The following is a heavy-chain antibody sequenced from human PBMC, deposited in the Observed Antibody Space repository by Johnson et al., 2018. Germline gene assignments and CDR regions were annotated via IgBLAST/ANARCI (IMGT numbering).Heavy chain of an antibody. V-gene: IGHV1-69*01. D-gene: IGHD6-6*01. CDR3: ARGWYSSSWGYYYYGMDV. CDR2: IIPIFGTA. CDR1: GGTFSSYA. Sequence: QVQLVQSGAEVKKPGSSVKVSCKASGGTFSSYAISWVRQAPGQGLEWMGGIIPIFGTANYAQKFQGRVTITADESTSTAYMELSSLRSEDTAVYYCARGWYSSSWGYYYYGMDVWGQGTTVTVSS. J-gene: IGHJ6*02.